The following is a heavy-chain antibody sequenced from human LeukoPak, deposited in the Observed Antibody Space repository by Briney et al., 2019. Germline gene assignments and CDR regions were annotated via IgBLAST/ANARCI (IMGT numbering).Heavy chain of an antibody. CDR2: ISSNGGST. Sequence: GGSLRLSCAASGFIFSSYAMHWVRQAPGKGLEYVSAISSNGGSTYYANSVKGRFTISRDKSKNTLYLQMGSLRAEDMAVYYCAKEDTAYYDSSGYALDYWGQGTLVTVSS. D-gene: IGHD3-22*01. CDR3: AKEDTAYYDSSGYALDY. CDR1: GFIFSSYA. V-gene: IGHV3-64*01. J-gene: IGHJ4*02.